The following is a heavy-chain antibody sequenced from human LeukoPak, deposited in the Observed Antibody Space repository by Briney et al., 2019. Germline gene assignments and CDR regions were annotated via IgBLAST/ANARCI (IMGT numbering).Heavy chain of an antibody. V-gene: IGHV4-34*01. J-gene: IGHJ4*02. D-gene: IGHD5-24*01. CDR3: ARGGGGDGYTIDY. CDR1: GGSFSGYY. CDR2: INHSGST. Sequence: KSSETLSLTCAVYGGSFSGYYWSWIRQPPGKGLEWIAQINHSGSTNYNPSLKSRVTISVDTSKNQFSLKLSSVTAADTAVYYCARGGGGDGYTIDYWGQGTLVTVSS.